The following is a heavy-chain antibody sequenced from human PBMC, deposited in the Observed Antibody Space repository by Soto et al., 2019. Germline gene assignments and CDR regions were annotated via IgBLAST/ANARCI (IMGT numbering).Heavy chain of an antibody. V-gene: IGHV4-59*01. Sequence: SETRSLTCTVSGGSISSYYWSWIRQPPGKGLEWIGYIYYSGSTNYNPSLKSRVTISVDTSKNQFSLKLSSVTAADTAVYYCARGVNYGDLFDYWGQGTLVTVSS. CDR2: IYYSGST. CDR1: GGSISSYY. D-gene: IGHD4-17*01. J-gene: IGHJ4*02. CDR3: ARGVNYGDLFDY.